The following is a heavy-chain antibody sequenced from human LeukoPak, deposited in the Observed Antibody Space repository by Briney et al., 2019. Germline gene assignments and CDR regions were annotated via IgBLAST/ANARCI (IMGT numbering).Heavy chain of an antibody. V-gene: IGHV1-2*02. CDR1: GYTFTGYF. D-gene: IGHD3-22*01. CDR2: INPNSGGT. CDR3: ARVGTMIVVGKEYYFDY. Sequence: ASVKVSCKASGYTFTGYFMHWVRQAPGQGLEWMGWINPNSGGTNYAQKFQGRVTMTRDTSISTAYMELSRLRSDDTAVYYCARVGTMIVVGKEYYFDYWGQGTLVTVSS. J-gene: IGHJ4*02.